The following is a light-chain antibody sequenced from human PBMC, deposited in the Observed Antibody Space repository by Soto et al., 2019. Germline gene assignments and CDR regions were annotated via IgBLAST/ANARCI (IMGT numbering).Light chain of an antibody. CDR1: QSISSSY. V-gene: IGKV3-20*01. CDR3: QQYNNWPLT. CDR2: GAS. Sequence: EILLTQSPGTLSLSPGERATLSCRASQSISSSYLAWYQQKPGQAPRLLIYGASSRATGIPDRFSGSGSATDFTLTISRLEPEDFAVYYCQQYNNWPLTFGGGTKVDI. J-gene: IGKJ4*01.